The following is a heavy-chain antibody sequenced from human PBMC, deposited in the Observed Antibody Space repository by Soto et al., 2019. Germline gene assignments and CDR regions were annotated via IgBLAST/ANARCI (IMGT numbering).Heavy chain of an antibody. J-gene: IGHJ3*02. D-gene: IGHD5-18*01. V-gene: IGHV5-51*01. Sequence: LGESLKISCKGSGYSFTSYWVGWVRQMPGKGLEWMGIIYPGDSDTRYSPSFQGQVTISADKSISTAYLQWSSLKASDTAMYYCARQSSRIQPHAFDIWGQGTMVTVSS. CDR3: ARQSSRIQPHAFDI. CDR1: GYSFTSYW. CDR2: IYPGDSDT.